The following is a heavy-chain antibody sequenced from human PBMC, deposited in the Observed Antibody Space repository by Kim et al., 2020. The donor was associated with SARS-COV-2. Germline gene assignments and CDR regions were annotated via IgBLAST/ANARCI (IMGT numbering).Heavy chain of an antibody. J-gene: IGHJ4*02. V-gene: IGHV6-1*01. Sequence: SQTLSLTCAISGDSVSSNSAAWNWIRQSPSRGLEWLGRTYYRSKWYNDYAVSVKSRITINPDTSKNQFSLQLNSVTPEDTAVYYCARGKPLLWFGESHPPDYFDYWGQGTLVTVSS. CDR1: GDSVSSNSAA. CDR2: TYYRSKWYN. D-gene: IGHD3-10*01. CDR3: ARGKPLLWFGESHPPDYFDY.